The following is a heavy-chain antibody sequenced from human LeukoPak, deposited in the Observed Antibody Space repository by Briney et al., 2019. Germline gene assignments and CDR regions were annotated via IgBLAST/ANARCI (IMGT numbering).Heavy chain of an antibody. CDR1: GFTFSSCA. V-gene: IGHV3-9*01. D-gene: IGHD3-22*01. Sequence: GGSLRLSCAASGFTFSSCAMSWVRQAPGKGLEWVSGINWNSGNIGYADSVKGRFTISRDNARSSLSLQLNSLRPEDTALYYCAKGGHSGYFNGGMAVWGQGTTVTVSS. CDR3: AKGGHSGYFNGGMAV. CDR2: INWNSGNI. J-gene: IGHJ6*02.